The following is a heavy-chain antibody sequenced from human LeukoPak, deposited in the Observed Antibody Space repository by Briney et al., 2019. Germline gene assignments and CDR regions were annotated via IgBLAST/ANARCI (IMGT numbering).Heavy chain of an antibody. CDR3: ARDNPPDY. V-gene: IGHV3-7*03. Sequence: GGSLRLSCVVSGFTFSSYAMSWVRQAPGKGLEWVANIKQDGSEKSYVESVRGRFTISRDNAKNSLYLQLNSLRAEDTALYYCARDNPPDYWGQGTLVTVSS. J-gene: IGHJ4*02. CDR1: GFTFSSYA. CDR2: IKQDGSEK.